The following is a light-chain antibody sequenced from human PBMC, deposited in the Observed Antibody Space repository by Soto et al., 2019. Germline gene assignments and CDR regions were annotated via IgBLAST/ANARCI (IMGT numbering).Light chain of an antibody. CDR1: SSNIGSNY. V-gene: IGLV1-47*01. CDR3: AAWDDSLSGPV. J-gene: IGLJ3*02. Sequence: QSVLTQPPSASGTPGQRVTISCSGSSSNIGSNYVFWYQQLPGTAPTLLIYRNNQRPSGVPDRFSGSKSGTSASLAISGLRSEDDADYYCAAWDDSLSGPVFGGGTKLPVL. CDR2: RNN.